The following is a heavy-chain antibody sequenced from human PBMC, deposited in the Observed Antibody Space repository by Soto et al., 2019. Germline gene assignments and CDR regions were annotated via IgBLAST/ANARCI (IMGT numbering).Heavy chain of an antibody. CDR3: ARGRYYYGSGTSYYYGMDV. J-gene: IGHJ6*02. Sequence: QVQLVQSGAEVKKPGASVKVSCKASGYTFTSYGISWVRQAPGQGLEWMGWISAYNGNTNYVQKLQGRVTMTTDTSTSTAYMELRSLRSDDTAVYYCARGRYYYGSGTSYYYGMDVWGQGTTVTVSS. CDR1: GYTFTSYG. D-gene: IGHD3-10*01. CDR2: ISAYNGNT. V-gene: IGHV1-18*01.